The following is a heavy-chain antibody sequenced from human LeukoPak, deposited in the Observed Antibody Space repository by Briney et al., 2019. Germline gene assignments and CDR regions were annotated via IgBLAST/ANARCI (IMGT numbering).Heavy chain of an antibody. Sequence: ASVKVPCKSSGYTITGYYIHWVRQAPGQGLEWMGWINPNSGGTNYAQKFQGRVTMTRDTSITTAYMELSRLISDDTAVYYCARGLTDEHQLILHWFDPWGQGTLVTVSS. CDR1: GYTITGYY. V-gene: IGHV1-2*02. CDR3: ARGLTDEHQLILHWFDP. D-gene: IGHD2-2*01. CDR2: INPNSGGT. J-gene: IGHJ5*02.